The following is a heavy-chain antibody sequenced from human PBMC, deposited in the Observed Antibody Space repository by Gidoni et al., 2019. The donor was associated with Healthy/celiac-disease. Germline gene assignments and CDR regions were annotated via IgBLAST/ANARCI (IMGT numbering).Heavy chain of an antibody. D-gene: IGHD4-17*01. Sequence: QLQLQESGPGLVKPSETLSLTCTVSGCSLSRSSYHWGWIRQPPGKGLEWIGSIYYSGSTYYSPSLKSRVTISVDTSKNKFSLKMSSVTAADTAVYYCARHLPSTVTTSDWFDPWGQGTLVTVSS. CDR3: ARHLPSTVTTSDWFDP. J-gene: IGHJ5*02. CDR2: IYYSGST. CDR1: GCSLSRSSYH. V-gene: IGHV4-39*01.